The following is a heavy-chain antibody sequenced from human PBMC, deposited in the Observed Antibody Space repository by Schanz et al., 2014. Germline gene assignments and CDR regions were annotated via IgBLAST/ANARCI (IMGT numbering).Heavy chain of an antibody. D-gene: IGHD6-6*01. CDR3: ARRIAARSGVGYDYHYGMDV. CDR1: GSINSYY. Sequence: QVQLQESGPGLVKPSETLSLNCRISGSINSYYWSWIRQPPGKGLEWIGYISYSGSTNYNPSLRSRVTISLDRSRTQFSLNLRTVTAADTAIYYCARRIAARSGVGYDYHYGMDVWGQGTTVIVSS. V-gene: IGHV4-59*01. CDR2: ISYSGST. J-gene: IGHJ6*02.